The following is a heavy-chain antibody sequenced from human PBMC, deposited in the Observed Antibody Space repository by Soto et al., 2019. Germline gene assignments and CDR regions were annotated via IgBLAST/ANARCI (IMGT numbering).Heavy chain of an antibody. V-gene: IGHV3-23*01. Sequence: GGSLRLSCAASGFTFSSYAMSWVRQAPGKGLEWVSAISGSGGSTYYADSVKGRFTISRDNSKNTLYLQMNSLRAEDTAVYYCAKDYGSGTSEGYYYYYYMDVWGKGTTVTVSS. D-gene: IGHD3-10*01. CDR1: GFTFSSYA. CDR2: ISGSGGST. J-gene: IGHJ6*03. CDR3: AKDYGSGTSEGYYYYYYMDV.